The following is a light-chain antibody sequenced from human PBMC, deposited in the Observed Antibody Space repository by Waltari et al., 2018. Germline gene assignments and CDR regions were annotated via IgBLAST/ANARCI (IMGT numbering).Light chain of an antibody. CDR2: RNN. CDR1: SSNIGSNY. CDR3: AAWDDSLSGFYV. J-gene: IGLJ1*01. V-gene: IGLV1-47*01. Sequence: QSVLTQPPSASGTPGQRVTISCSGSSSNIGSNYVYWYQQLPGTAPKLLIYRNNRRPSGVPYRFSGSKSGTSASLAISGLRSEDEADYYCAAWDDSLSGFYVFGTGTKVTVL.